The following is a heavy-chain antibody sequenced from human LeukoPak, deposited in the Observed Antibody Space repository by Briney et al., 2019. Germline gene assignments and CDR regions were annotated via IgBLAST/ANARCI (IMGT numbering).Heavy chain of an antibody. V-gene: IGHV4-34*01. D-gene: IGHD6-19*01. CDR3: ARAQWLENYYYYGMDV. Sequence: SETLSPTCAVYGGSFSGYYWSWIRQPPGKELEWIGEINHSGSTNYNPSLKSRVTISVDTSKNQFSLKLSSVTAADTAVYYCARAQWLENYYYYGMDVWGQGTTVTVSS. J-gene: IGHJ6*02. CDR2: INHSGST. CDR1: GGSFSGYY.